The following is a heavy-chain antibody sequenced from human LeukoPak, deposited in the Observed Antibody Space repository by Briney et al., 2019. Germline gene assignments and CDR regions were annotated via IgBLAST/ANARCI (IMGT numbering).Heavy chain of an antibody. V-gene: IGHV1-69*04. J-gene: IGHJ6*02. CDR1: GGTFSSYA. CDR2: IIPILGIA. CDR3: ARVLKDIVVVPAAPEYYYYYGMDV. Sequence: SVKVSCKASGGTFSSYAISWVRQAPGQGLEWMGRIIPILGIANYAQKSQGRVTITADKSTSTAYMELSSLRSEDTAVYYCARVLKDIVVVPAAPEYYYYYGMDVWGQGTTVTVSS. D-gene: IGHD2-2*01.